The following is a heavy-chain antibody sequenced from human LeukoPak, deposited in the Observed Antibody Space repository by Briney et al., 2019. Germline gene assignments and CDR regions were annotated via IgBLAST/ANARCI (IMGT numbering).Heavy chain of an antibody. D-gene: IGHD2-8*01. Sequence: SETLSLTCTVSGGSISSSSYYWGWIRQPPGKGLEWIGSIYYSASTYYNPSLKSRVTISVDTSKNQFSLKLSSVTAADTAVYYCASLVGYCTNGACRGWFDPWGQGTLVTVSS. CDR2: IYYSAST. CDR1: GGSISSSSYY. V-gene: IGHV4-39*07. J-gene: IGHJ5*02. CDR3: ASLVGYCTNGACRGWFDP.